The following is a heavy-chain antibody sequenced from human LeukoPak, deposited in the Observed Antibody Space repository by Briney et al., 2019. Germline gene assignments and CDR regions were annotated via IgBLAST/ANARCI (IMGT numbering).Heavy chain of an antibody. J-gene: IGHJ3*02. CDR3: ARGHHSSGYYGERDAFDI. CDR2: IWYDGSNK. CDR1: GFTFSSYG. D-gene: IGHD3-22*01. Sequence: GGSLRLSCAPSGFTFSSYGKHWVRQAPDKGLERVAVIWYDGSNKYYADSVKGRFTISRDNSKNTLYLQMNSLRAEDTAVYYWARGHHSSGYYGERDAFDIWGQGTMVTVSS. V-gene: IGHV3-33*01.